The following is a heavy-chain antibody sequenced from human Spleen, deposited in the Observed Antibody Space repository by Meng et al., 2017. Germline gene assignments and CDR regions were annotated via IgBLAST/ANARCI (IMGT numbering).Heavy chain of an antibody. CDR2: INPNSGVT. Sequence: ASVKVSCKASGYTFTGYYMHWVRQAPGQGLEWMGRINPNSGVTNYAQKFQGRVTMTRDTSITTAYMELSRLRSDDTAVYYCASLRGYSYGSLDYWGQGTLVTVSS. J-gene: IGHJ4*02. CDR3: ASLRGYSYGSLDY. V-gene: IGHV1-2*06. D-gene: IGHD5-18*01. CDR1: GYTFTGYY.